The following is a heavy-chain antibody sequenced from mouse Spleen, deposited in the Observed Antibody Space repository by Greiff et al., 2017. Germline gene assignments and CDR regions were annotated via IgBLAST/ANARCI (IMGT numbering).Heavy chain of an antibody. CDR3: ARDTEGYAMDY. CDR1: GFTFSSYA. Sequence: EVQGVESGGGLVKPGGSLKLSCAASGFTFSSYAMSWVRQTPEKRLEWVATISSGGSYTYYPDSVKGRFTISRDNAKNTLYLQMSSLRSEDTAMYYCARDTEGYAMDYWGQETSVTVSS. V-gene: IGHV5-9-3*01. J-gene: IGHJ4*01. CDR2: ISSGGSYT.